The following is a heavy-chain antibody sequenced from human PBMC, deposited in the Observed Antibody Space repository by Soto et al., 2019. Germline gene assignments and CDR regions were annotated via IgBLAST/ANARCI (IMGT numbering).Heavy chain of an antibody. CDR2: IIPILGIA. D-gene: IGHD5-12*01. V-gene: IGHV1-69*08. CDR1: GGTFSSYT. J-gene: IGHJ4*02. CDR3: ARDRGIVATNRGCLGGCYFDY. Sequence: QVQLVQSGAEVKKPGSSVKVSCKASGGTFSSYTISWVRQAPGQGLEWMGRIIPILGIANYAQKFQGRVTITADKSTSTAYMELSSLRSEDTAVYYCARDRGIVATNRGCLGGCYFDYWGQGTLVTVSS.